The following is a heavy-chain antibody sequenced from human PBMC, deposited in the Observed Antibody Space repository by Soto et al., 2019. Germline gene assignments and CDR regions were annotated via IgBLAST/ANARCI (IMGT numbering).Heavy chain of an antibody. V-gene: IGHV3-30*18. CDR2: ISSDGNDK. Sequence: QVQLVESGGGVVQPGRSLRLSCAASGFTFSNYGMHWVRQAPGKGLEWVTTISSDGNDKYYAGSVKGRFTISRDNTENTLDLLMNGLTAEDTAVYYCAKVSFSAHQFPDHWGQGTLVTVSS. D-gene: IGHD6-6*01. CDR1: GFTFSNYG. J-gene: IGHJ4*02. CDR3: AKVSFSAHQFPDH.